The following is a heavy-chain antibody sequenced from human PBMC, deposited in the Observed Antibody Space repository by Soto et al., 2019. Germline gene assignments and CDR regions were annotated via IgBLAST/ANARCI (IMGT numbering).Heavy chain of an antibody. CDR1: GGSITSYH. Sequence: QVPLQQSGPGLVKPSETLSLTCNVSGGSITSYHWSWIRQAAGKGLELVGRVYPRGGVEYRPSLRGRSTLSVDPGKNQMSLEIISVTAADTVVYYCARECSITMFGVSMRVVFDSLDPASEVTVAS. CDR3: ARECSITMFGVSMRVVFDS. CDR2: VYPRGGV. V-gene: IGHV4-4*07. D-gene: IGHD3-3*01. J-gene: IGHJ4*02.